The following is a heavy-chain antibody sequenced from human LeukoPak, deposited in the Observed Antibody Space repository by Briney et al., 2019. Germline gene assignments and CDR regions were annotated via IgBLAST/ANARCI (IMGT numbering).Heavy chain of an antibody. CDR2: IYYSGST. CDR1: GDSISSGVSH. J-gene: IGHJ4*02. D-gene: IGHD3-9*01. V-gene: IGHV4-31*03. Sequence: PSETLSLTCTVSGDSISSGVSHWSWIRQHPGRVLEWIGNIYYSGSTHYNPSLKSRLTISVDTSKNQFSLKLSSVTAADTAVYYCARAPHYDISAFDYWGQGTLVTVSS. CDR3: ARAPHYDISAFDY.